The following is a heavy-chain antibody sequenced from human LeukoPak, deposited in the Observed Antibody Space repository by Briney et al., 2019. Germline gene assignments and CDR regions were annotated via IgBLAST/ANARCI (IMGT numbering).Heavy chain of an antibody. V-gene: IGHV3-23*01. CDR2: ISGSGGST. CDR3: AKVRFGELLGYYFDY. CDR1: GFTFSSYA. J-gene: IGHJ4*02. Sequence: GSLRLSCAASGFTFSSYAMSWVRQAPGQGLEWGSAISGSGGSTYYADSVKGRFTISRDNSKNTLYLQMNSLRAEDTAVYYCAKVRFGELLGYYFDYWGQGALVTVSS. D-gene: IGHD3-10*01.